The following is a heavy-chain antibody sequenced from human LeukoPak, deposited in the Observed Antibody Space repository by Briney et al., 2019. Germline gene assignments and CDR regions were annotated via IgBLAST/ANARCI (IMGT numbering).Heavy chain of an antibody. Sequence: SETLSLTYAVYGGSFSGYYWSWIRQPPGKGLEWIGEINHSGSTNYNPSLKSRVTISVDTSKNQFSLKLSSVTAADTAVYYCARTALYFDYWGQGTLVTVSS. V-gene: IGHV4-34*01. J-gene: IGHJ4*02. CDR2: INHSGST. CDR1: GGSFSGYY. D-gene: IGHD2-21*02. CDR3: ARTALYFDY.